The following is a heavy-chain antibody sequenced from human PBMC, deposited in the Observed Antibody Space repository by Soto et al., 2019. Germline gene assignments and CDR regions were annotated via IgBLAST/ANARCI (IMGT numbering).Heavy chain of an antibody. CDR1: GGTFSSYA. CDR2: IIPIFGTA. CDR3: ARGYSLRNIVVVQAARGYYYYYGMDV. Sequence: SVKVSCKASGGTFSSYAISWVRQAPGQGLEWMGGIIPIFGTANYAQKFQGRVTITADESTSTAYMELSSLRSEDTAVYYCARGYSLRNIVVVQAARGYYYYYGMDVWGKGTKVTV. J-gene: IGHJ6*04. V-gene: IGHV1-69*13. D-gene: IGHD2-2*01.